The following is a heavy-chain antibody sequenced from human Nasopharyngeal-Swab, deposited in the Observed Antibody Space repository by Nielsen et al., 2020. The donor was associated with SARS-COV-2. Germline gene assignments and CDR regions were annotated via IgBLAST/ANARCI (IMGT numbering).Heavy chain of an antibody. J-gene: IGHJ3*02. Sequence: VRQMPGKGLEWVGRIKSKTDGGTTDYAAPVKGRFTISRDDSKNTLYLQMNSLKTEDTAVYYCTTDATVGYSSSLDAFDIWGQGTMVTVSS. CDR3: TTDATVGYSSSLDAFDI. V-gene: IGHV3-15*01. CDR2: IKSKTDGGTT. D-gene: IGHD6-13*01.